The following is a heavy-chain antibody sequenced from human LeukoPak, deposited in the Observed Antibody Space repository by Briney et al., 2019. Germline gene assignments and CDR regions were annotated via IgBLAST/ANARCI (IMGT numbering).Heavy chain of an antibody. J-gene: IGHJ4*02. Sequence: PGGTLRLSCAASGFTVSSNYMSWVRQAPGKGLDWVSIIHSGGTTYYADSVKGRFTISRDNSKNMLYLQMNSLRAEDTAVYYCARMFYDGRGYYPFDYWGQGTLVTVSS. V-gene: IGHV3-66*01. CDR2: IHSGGTT. CDR3: ARMFYDGRGYYPFDY. CDR1: GFTVSSNY. D-gene: IGHD3-22*01.